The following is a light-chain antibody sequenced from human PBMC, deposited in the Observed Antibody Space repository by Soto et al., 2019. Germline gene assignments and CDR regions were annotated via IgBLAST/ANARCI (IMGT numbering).Light chain of an antibody. V-gene: IGKV1-27*01. CDR2: SAS. CDR3: QKYNSAPLT. J-gene: IGKJ3*01. CDR1: QAISIY. Sequence: DIQLTQSPPSLSASVGDRVTITCRASQAISIYVAWYQQKPGKIPKLLIFSASTVQSGVPSRFSGSGSGTDFTLTISNLQPEDVATYYCQKYNSAPLTFGPGTQVDLK.